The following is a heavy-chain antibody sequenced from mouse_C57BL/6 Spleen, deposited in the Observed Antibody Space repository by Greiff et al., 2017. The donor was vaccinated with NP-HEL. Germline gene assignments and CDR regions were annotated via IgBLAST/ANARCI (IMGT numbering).Heavy chain of an antibody. J-gene: IGHJ4*01. CDR3: ARRTTVEYYAMDY. V-gene: IGHV1-64*01. Sequence: QVQLQQPGAELVKPGASVKLSCKASGYTFTSYWMHWVKQRPGQGLEWIGMIHPNSGSTNYNEKFKSKATLTVDESSSTAYMQLSSLTSEDSAVYYCARRTTVEYYAMDYWGQGTSVTVSS. CDR1: GYTFTSYW. D-gene: IGHD1-1*01. CDR2: IHPNSGST.